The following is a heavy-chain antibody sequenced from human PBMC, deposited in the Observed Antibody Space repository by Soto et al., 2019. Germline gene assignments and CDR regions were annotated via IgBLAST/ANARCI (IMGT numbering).Heavy chain of an antibody. D-gene: IGHD3-22*01. CDR3: ATVSYFRDSRGYNDYFDF. Sequence: QVQLVQSGAEVKKPGSSVKVSCETSRGTFNNYSIAWVRLAPGQGLEWMGGISPVFATSHSAQKFQDRVAITAVGSSSIAYMELSSLRSEDTAIYYCATVSYFRDSRGYNDYFDFWGQGTLVTVSS. CDR2: ISPVFATS. J-gene: IGHJ4*02. CDR1: RGTFNNYS. V-gene: IGHV1-69*01.